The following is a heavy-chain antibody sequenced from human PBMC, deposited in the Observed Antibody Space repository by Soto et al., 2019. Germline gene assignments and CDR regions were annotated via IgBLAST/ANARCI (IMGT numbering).Heavy chain of an antibody. Sequence: GEALKSSCEGSGYSFTSYWIGWVRQMPGKGLEWMGIIYPGDSNTRYSPSLQGQVTISVDKSISTAYLQWSSLKATDTAMYYCARHAYDFWSGHPNPRYYYGMDVWGQGTTVTVS. D-gene: IGHD3-3*01. V-gene: IGHV5-51*01. CDR2: IYPGDSNT. CDR3: ARHAYDFWSGHPNPRYYYGMDV. J-gene: IGHJ6*02. CDR1: GYSFTSYW.